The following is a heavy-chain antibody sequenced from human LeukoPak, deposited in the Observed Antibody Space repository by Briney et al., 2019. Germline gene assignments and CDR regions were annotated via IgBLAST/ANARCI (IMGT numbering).Heavy chain of an antibody. D-gene: IGHD3-16*01. Sequence: ASVKVSCKASGYTFTSYYMHWVRQAPGQGLEWMGIINPSGGSTSYAQKFQGRVTMTRDMSTSTDYMELSSLRSEDTAVYYCARAPIWGGMVTYYYMDVWGKGTTVTISS. CDR1: GYTFTSYY. CDR3: ARAPIWGGMVTYYYMDV. CDR2: INPSGGST. V-gene: IGHV1-46*01. J-gene: IGHJ6*03.